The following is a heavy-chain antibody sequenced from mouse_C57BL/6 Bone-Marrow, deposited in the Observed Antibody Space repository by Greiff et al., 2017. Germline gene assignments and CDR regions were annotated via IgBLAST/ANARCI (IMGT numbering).Heavy chain of an antibody. V-gene: IGHV1-39*01. CDR1: GYSFTDYN. Sequence: EVKLMESGPELVKPGASVKISCKASGYSFTDYNMNWVKQSNGKSLEWIGVINPNYGTTSYNQKFKGKATLTVDQSSRTAYMQLNSLTSEDSAVYYSARGYDYDYAMDYWGQGTSVTVSS. D-gene: IGHD2-4*01. J-gene: IGHJ4*01. CDR2: INPNYGTT. CDR3: ARGYDYDYAMDY.